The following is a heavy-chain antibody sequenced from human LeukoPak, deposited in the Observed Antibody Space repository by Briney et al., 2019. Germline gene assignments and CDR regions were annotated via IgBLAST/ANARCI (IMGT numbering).Heavy chain of an antibody. V-gene: IGHV3-23*01. J-gene: IGHJ4*02. D-gene: IGHD6-13*01. CDR3: ARDFDRRYSSSWYYFDY. CDR1: GFTFDNYV. Sequence: GGSLRLSCAASGFTFDNYVMAWFRQAPGKGLEWVSTISALFPNTYSADSVKGRFTISRDNAKNSLYLQMNSLRAEDTAVYYCARDFDRRYSSSWYYFDYWGQGTLVTVSS. CDR2: ISALFPNT.